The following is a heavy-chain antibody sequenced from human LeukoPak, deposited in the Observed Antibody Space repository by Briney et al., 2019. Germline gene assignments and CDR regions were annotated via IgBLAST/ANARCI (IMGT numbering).Heavy chain of an antibody. CDR2: ISYDGSNK. Sequence: GGSLRLSCAASGFTFSSYGMHWVRQAPGKGLEWVAAISYDGSNKYYADSVKGRFTISRDNSKNTLYLQMNSLRAEDTAVYYCAKISVAGTGNDYWGQGTLVTVSS. J-gene: IGHJ4*02. CDR1: GFTFSSYG. V-gene: IGHV3-30*18. CDR3: AKISVAGTGNDY. D-gene: IGHD6-19*01.